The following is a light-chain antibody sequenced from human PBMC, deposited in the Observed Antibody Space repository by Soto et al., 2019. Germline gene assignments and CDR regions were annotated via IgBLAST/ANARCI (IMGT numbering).Light chain of an antibody. CDR3: QSYDNSLSAWV. Sequence: QSVLTQSPSVSGAPGQRVTISCTGSNSNVGAGFDVHWYQQLPGTAPKLLIYGNTNRPSGVPDRFSGSKSGTSASLAITGXXXXXEADYYCQSYDNSLSAWVFGGGTKLTVL. CDR2: GNT. J-gene: IGLJ3*02. CDR1: NSNVGAGFD. V-gene: IGLV1-40*01.